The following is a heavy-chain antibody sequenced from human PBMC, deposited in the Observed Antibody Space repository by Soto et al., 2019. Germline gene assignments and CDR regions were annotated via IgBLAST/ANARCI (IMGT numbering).Heavy chain of an antibody. CDR2: IGTAGDT. CDR1: GVNFSSYG. J-gene: IGHJ5*02. CDR3: ARDLVDCSSTSCYSLFDP. Sequence: GGALTLSGAASGVNFSSYGRHWVRQDKGKGLEWVSAIGTAGDTYYPGSVKGRFTISRENAKNSLYLQMNSLRAEDTAVYYCARDLVDCSSTSCYSLFDPWGQGTLVTVSS. V-gene: IGHV3-13*01. D-gene: IGHD2-2*02.